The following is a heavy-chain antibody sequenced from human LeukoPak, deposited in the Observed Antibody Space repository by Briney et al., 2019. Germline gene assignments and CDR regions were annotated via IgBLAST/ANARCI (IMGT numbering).Heavy chain of an antibody. CDR1: GYSFTSYW. J-gene: IGHJ3*02. Sequence: GESLKISCKGSGYSFTSYWIGWVRQMPGKGLEWMGIIYPGDSDTRYRPSFQGQVTISADPSTSTASLRWSSPQASAPAMSFCCTIFGVVIGDAFDIWGQGTMVTVSS. CDR2: IYPGDSDT. CDR3: CTIFGVVIGDAFDI. V-gene: IGHV5-51*01. D-gene: IGHD3-3*01.